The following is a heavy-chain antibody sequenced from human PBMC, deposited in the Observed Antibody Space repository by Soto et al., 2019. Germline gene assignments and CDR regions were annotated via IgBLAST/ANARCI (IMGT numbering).Heavy chain of an antibody. CDR3: AQDEKQLVLFFDY. CDR2: ISGSGGST. Sequence: EVQLLESGGGLVQPGGSLRLSCAASGFTFSSYAMSWVRQAPGKGLEWVSAISGSGGSTYYADSVKGRFTISRDNSNNTLYLQMNSLRAEDTAVYYCAQDEKQLVLFFDYWGQGTLVTVSS. CDR1: GFTFSSYA. D-gene: IGHD6-13*01. J-gene: IGHJ4*02. V-gene: IGHV3-23*01.